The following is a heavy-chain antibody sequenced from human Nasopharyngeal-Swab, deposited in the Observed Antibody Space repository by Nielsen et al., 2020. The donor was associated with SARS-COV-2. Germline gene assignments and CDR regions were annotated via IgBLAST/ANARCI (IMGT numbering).Heavy chain of an antibody. J-gene: IGHJ6*03. V-gene: IGHV3-21*01. CDR2: ISSSSSYI. Sequence: GGSLRLSCAASGFTFSSYSMNWVRQAPGKGLEWVSSISSSSSYIYYADSVKGRFTISRDNAKNSLYLQMNSLRAEDTAVYYCARAGYCSGGSCYSEDYYYYMDVWGKGTTVTVSS. CDR1: GFTFSSYS. CDR3: ARAGYCSGGSCYSEDYYYYMDV. D-gene: IGHD2-15*01.